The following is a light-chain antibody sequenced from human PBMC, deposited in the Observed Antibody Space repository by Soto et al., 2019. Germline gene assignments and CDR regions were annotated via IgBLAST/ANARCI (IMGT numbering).Light chain of an antibody. CDR1: QSVSSNY. V-gene: IGKV3-20*01. J-gene: IGKJ1*01. Sequence: EIVLTQSPGTLSLSPGERATLSCRASQSVSSNYLAWYQQKPGQAPRLLISGASSRASGIPERFSGSGSGTDFTLTIGRLEPEDFAVYYCQQYGRSPATFGQGTKVDI. CDR3: QQYGRSPAT. CDR2: GAS.